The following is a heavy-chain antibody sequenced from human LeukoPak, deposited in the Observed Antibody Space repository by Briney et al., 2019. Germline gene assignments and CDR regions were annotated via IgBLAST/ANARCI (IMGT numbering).Heavy chain of an antibody. CDR1: GYTFTGYY. V-gene: IGHV1-2*02. CDR3: ARVKSEEIYYYYYYMDV. J-gene: IGHJ6*03. Sequence: GASVKVSCKASGYTFTGYYMHWVRQAPGQGLEWMGWINPNSGGTNYAQKFQGRVTMTRDTSISTAYMELSRLRSDDTAVYYCARVKSEEIYYYYYYMDVWGKGTTVTVSS. D-gene: IGHD5-24*01. CDR2: INPNSGGT.